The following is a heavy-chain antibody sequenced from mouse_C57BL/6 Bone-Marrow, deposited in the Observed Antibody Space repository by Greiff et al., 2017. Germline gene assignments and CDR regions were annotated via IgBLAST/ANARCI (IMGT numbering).Heavy chain of an antibody. CDR1: GFNIKDDY. V-gene: IGHV14-4*01. CDR3: SSFDGNYFDF. CDR2: IDPEIGDT. J-gene: IGHJ2*01. D-gene: IGHD2-3*01. Sequence: LVESGAELVRPGASVKLSCTASGFNIKDDYIHWVKQRPEQGLEWIGWIDPEIGDTESASKFQGKATITSDTSSNPAYLQLSSLTSEDTAVYYCSSFDGNYFDFWGQGTPLTVAS.